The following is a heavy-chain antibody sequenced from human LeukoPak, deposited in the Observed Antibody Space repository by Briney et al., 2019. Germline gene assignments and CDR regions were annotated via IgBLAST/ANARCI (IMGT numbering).Heavy chain of an antibody. J-gene: IGHJ4*02. Sequence: SVKVSCMASGGTFSNYSFSWVRQAPGQGLEWMGRIIPILNVPNYAQKFQGRLTITADKSTSTAYMELSSLRSEDTAVYYCARDRPRASFFDFWGQGALVTVSS. CDR3: ARDRPRASFFDF. CDR2: IIPILNVP. CDR1: GGTFSNYS. D-gene: IGHD2-2*01. V-gene: IGHV1-69*04.